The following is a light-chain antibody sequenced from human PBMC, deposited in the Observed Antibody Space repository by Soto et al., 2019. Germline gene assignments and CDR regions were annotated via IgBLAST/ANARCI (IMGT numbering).Light chain of an antibody. J-gene: IGKJ1*01. V-gene: IGKV3-20*01. CDR2: AAS. CDR3: QQYGDSPRT. CDR1: HTVRRNS. Sequence: EIVLTQSPGTLSLSPGERATLSCRASHTVRRNSLAWYQQKPGQAPRLLMFAASNRATGIPDRFSGSGSGADFSLTISRLEPEDVAVYYCQQYGDSPRTFGQGTRVELK.